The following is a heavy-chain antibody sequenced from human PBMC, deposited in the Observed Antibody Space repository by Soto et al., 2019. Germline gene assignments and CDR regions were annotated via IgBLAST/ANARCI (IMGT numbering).Heavy chain of an antibody. CDR1: GGTFSSYA. CDR2: IIPIFGTA. D-gene: IGHD3-22*01. J-gene: IGHJ4*02. CDR3: AGGPYYYDSSGYYGDY. V-gene: IGHV1-69*13. Sequence: SVKVSCKASGGTFSSYAISWVRQAPGQGLEWMGGIIPIFGTANYAQKFQGRVTITADESTSTAYMELSSLRSEDTAVYYCAGGPYYYDSSGYYGDYWGQGTLVTAPQ.